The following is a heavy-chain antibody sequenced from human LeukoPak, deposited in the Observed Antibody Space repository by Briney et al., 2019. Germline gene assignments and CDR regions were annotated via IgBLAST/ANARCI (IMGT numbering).Heavy chain of an antibody. CDR3: ASGAGWLIDY. Sequence: SETLSLTCTVAGGHIDSFFWSWIRQPSGTGLEWIGYIDNSGRTKYGPSLKSRITRSRDTSKKQFSLKLTSVTAADTVMYYCASGAGWLIDYWGQGTLVSVSS. CDR2: IDNSGRT. D-gene: IGHD6-19*01. J-gene: IGHJ4*02. V-gene: IGHV4-4*08. CDR1: GGHIDSFF.